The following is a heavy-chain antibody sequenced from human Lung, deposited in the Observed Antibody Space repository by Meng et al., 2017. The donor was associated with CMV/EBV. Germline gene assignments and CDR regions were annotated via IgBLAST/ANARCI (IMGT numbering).Heavy chain of an antibody. D-gene: IGHD1-26*01. CDR1: GYIFTGYG. J-gene: IGHJ4*01. Sequence: ASVXVSCKTSGYIFTGYGISWVRQAPGQGLEWMGWISTYLDDKTYVQKFQARVTITADRSTSTAYMELRNLRSDDTAVYYCARDRVEEPTFDYWGQGTRVTVSS. CDR3: ARDRVEEPTFDY. V-gene: IGHV1-18*01. CDR2: ISTYLDDK.